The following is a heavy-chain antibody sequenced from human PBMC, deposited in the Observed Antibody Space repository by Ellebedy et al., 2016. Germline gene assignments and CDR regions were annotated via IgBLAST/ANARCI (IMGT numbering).Heavy chain of an antibody. J-gene: IGHJ6*03. CDR3: ARAITVMGYYQYMDV. D-gene: IGHD3-22*01. CDR1: GYTFTDYG. Sequence: ASVKVSCXTAGYTFTDYGISWVRQAPGQGLEWMGWISAYNGNTKYAQKVQGRVTMTTNTSTTTVYMELRGLRSDDTAVYYCARAITVMGYYQYMDVWGKGTTVTVSS. CDR2: ISAYNGNT. V-gene: IGHV1-18*01.